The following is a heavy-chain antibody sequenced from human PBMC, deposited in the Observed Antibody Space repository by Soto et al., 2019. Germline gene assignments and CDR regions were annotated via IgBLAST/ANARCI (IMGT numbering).Heavy chain of an antibody. J-gene: IGHJ5*02. CDR2: ISYDGSNK. Sequence: GGSLRLSCAASGFTFSSYGMHWVRQAPGKGLEWVAVISYDGSNKYYADSVKGRFTISRDNSKNTLYLQMNSLRAEDTAVYYCAKAGVYCSGGSCFDPWGQGTLVTVSS. CDR1: GFTFSSYG. D-gene: IGHD2-15*01. V-gene: IGHV3-30*18. CDR3: AKAGVYCSGGSCFDP.